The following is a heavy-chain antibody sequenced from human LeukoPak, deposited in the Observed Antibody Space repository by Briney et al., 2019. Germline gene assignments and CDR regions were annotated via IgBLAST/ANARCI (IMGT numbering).Heavy chain of an antibody. Sequence: PSETLSLTCTVSGGSISSYYWSWLRQPAGKGLEWIGRIYTSGSTNYNPSLKSRVTMSVDTSKNQFSLNVRSVTDADTAVYFCARGRLQLWSFPLPYNHYAIDVWGQGTTVTVSS. CDR2: IYTSGST. CDR3: ARGRLQLWSFPLPYNHYAIDV. V-gene: IGHV4-4*07. J-gene: IGHJ6*02. CDR1: GGSISSYY. D-gene: IGHD5-18*01.